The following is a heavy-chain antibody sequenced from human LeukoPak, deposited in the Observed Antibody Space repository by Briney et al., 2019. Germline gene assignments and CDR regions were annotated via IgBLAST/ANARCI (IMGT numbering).Heavy chain of an antibody. CDR3: ARDVSGYGY. Sequence: GGSLRLSCAASGFSFGIYSMHWVRLAPGKGLEWLAVISYDGSNKYYADSVKGRFSISRDNARSTLFLQMNSLTTEDTAVYFCARDVSGYGYWGQGTLVIVSS. D-gene: IGHD3-22*01. CDR1: GFSFGIYS. CDR2: ISYDGSNK. J-gene: IGHJ4*02. V-gene: IGHV3-30*04.